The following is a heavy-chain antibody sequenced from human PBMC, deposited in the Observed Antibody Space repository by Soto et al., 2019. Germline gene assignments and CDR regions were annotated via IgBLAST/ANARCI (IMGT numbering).Heavy chain of an antibody. CDR1: GFTFSSYA. J-gene: IGHJ5*02. CDR2: ISGSGGST. CDR3: XXXXXGGSGPFDP. Sequence: EVQLLESGGGLVQPGGSLRLSCAASGFTFSSYAMSWVRQAPGKGLEWVSAISGSGGSTYYADSVKGRFTISRDNSKNTLXLXXXXXXXXXXXXXXXXXXXXGGSGPFDPWGQGTLVTVSS. D-gene: IGHD3-10*01. V-gene: IGHV3-23*01.